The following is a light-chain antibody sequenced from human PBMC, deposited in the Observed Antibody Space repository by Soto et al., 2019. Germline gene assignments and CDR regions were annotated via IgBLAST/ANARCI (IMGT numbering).Light chain of an antibody. CDR1: SSDVGGYNY. Sequence: QSVLTQPASVSGSPGQSITISCTGTSSDVGGYNYVSWYQHHPGKAPKLIIYDVSNRPSGVSIRFSGSKSDNTASLTISGLQPEVEADNHCSSYTTCNIPQIVFGTGSKVNVL. V-gene: IGLV2-14*03. CDR3: SSYTTCNIPQIV. CDR2: DVS. J-gene: IGLJ1*01.